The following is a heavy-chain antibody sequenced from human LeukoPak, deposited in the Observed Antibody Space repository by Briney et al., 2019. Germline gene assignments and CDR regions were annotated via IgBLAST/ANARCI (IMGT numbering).Heavy chain of an antibody. V-gene: IGHV1-69*13. J-gene: IGHJ3*02. CDR2: IISIFGTA. D-gene: IGHD1-1*01. CDR3: ARGYTGSDAFDI. Sequence: ASVKVSCKASGGTFSSYAISWVRQAPGQGLEWMGGIISIFGTANYAQKFQGRVTITADESTSTAYMELSSLRSEDTAVYYCARGYTGSDAFDIWGQGTMVTVSS. CDR1: GGTFSSYA.